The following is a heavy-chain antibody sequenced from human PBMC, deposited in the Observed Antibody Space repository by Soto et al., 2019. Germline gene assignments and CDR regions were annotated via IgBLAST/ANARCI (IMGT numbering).Heavy chain of an antibody. J-gene: IGHJ5*02. Sequence: VSGPTLVNPTQTLTLTCTFSGFSLSTSGVGVGWIRQPPGKALEWLALIYWNDDKRYSPSLKSRLTITKDTSKNQVVLTMTNMDPVDTATYYCALLQYYYDSSGYYPLAFDPWGQGTLVTVPS. V-gene: IGHV2-5*01. D-gene: IGHD3-22*01. CDR2: IYWNDDK. CDR1: GFSLSTSGVG. CDR3: ALLQYYYDSSGYYPLAFDP.